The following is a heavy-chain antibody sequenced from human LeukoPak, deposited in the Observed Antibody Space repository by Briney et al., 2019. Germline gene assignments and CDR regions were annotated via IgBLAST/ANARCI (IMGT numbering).Heavy chain of an antibody. J-gene: IGHJ4*02. V-gene: IGHV3-15*01. CDR1: GFTFSNAW. CDR3: TSEGFFGVVIGSDY. D-gene: IGHD3-3*01. Sequence: GGSLRLSCAASGFTFSNAWMSWVRQAPGKGLEWVGRIKSKTDGGTTDYAAPVKGRFTISRDDSKNTLYLQMNSLKTEDTAVYYCTSEGFFGVVIGSDYWGQGTLVTVSS. CDR2: IKSKTDGGTT.